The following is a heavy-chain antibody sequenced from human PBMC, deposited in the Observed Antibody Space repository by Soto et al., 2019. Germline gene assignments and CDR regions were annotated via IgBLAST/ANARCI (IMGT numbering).Heavy chain of an antibody. CDR1: GGDFNSYT. Sequence: QLVQSGAEVKKPGSSVKVSCKASGGDFNSYTISWVRQAPGQGPEWMGTIIPILDVAKNAQKFQGRVTLSADKSASTVYMELRSLRSDDTAVYYCAQLWFGELWHGMDVWGQGTTVTVSS. V-gene: IGHV1-69*02. CDR2: IIPILDVA. CDR3: AQLWFGELWHGMDV. J-gene: IGHJ6*02. D-gene: IGHD3-10*01.